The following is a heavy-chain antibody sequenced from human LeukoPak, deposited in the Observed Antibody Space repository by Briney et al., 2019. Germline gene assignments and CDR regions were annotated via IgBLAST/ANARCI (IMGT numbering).Heavy chain of an antibody. Sequence: ASVKVSCKASGYTFTNYGISWVRQAPGQGSEWMGWISAYSGHTNYAQKLQGRVTMTTDTSTSTAYMELRSLRSDDTAVYYCARDNHSGSWSWFDPWGQGTLVSVSA. J-gene: IGHJ5*02. V-gene: IGHV1-18*01. D-gene: IGHD6-13*01. CDR2: ISAYSGHT. CDR3: ARDNHSGSWSWFDP. CDR1: GYTFTNYG.